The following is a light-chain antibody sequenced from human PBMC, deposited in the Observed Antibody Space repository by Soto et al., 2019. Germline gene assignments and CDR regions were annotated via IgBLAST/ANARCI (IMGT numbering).Light chain of an antibody. J-gene: IGKJ2*02. V-gene: IGKV3-11*01. CDR3: HPRSSWPGT. CDR1: QSVRTY. Sequence: EIVLTQSPVTLSLSPGERATLSCRASQSVRTYLAWYQQRPGQAPRLRIYYASNRATGIPARFSGSGSGTDFTLTISSLEPEDFAVDYCHPRSSWPGTFGQGTNLEI. CDR2: YAS.